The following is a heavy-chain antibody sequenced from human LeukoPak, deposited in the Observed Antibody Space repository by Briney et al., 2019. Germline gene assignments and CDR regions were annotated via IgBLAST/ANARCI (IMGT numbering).Heavy chain of an antibody. CDR3: AKGGSGFIAAAEGGAFDI. CDR2: ISYDGSNK. Sequence: GTSLRLSCAASGFTFSSYGMHWVRQAPGKGLEWVAVISYDGSNKYYADSVKGRFTISRDNSKNTLYLQMNSLRAEDTAVYYCAKGGSGFIAAAEGGAFDIWGQGTMVTVSS. CDR1: GFTFSSYG. V-gene: IGHV3-30*18. D-gene: IGHD6-13*01. J-gene: IGHJ3*02.